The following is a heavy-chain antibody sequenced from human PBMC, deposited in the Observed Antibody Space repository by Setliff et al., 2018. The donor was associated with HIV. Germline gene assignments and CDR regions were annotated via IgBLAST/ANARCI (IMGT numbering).Heavy chain of an antibody. V-gene: IGHV4-34*01. Sequence: SETLSLTCTLNGVPLSDYYWNWIRQPPGKGLEWIGEIHHTGHINYNPSFKSRVTMSLDMSTNQFSLKMASMTAADSAVYYCARFDVTPMTTRDYWGQGTQVTVSS. J-gene: IGHJ4*02. CDR3: ARFDVTPMTTRDY. D-gene: IGHD4-17*01. CDR1: GVPLSDYY. CDR2: IHHTGHI.